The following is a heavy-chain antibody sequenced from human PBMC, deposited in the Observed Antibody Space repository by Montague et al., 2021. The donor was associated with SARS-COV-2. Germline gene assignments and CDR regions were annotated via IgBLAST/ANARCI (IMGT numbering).Heavy chain of an antibody. Sequence: TLSLTCTVSGTSIRSGGYYWTWIRQHPGKGLECIGYIFHTGRAYYNPSLETRVNISVDTSNNLFSLRLSSVTAADTAMYFCARVRLFYYLDYWGQGTLVTVSS. J-gene: IGHJ4*02. D-gene: IGHD2/OR15-2a*01. CDR1: GTSIRSGGYY. V-gene: IGHV4-31*03. CDR2: IFHTGRA. CDR3: ARVRLFYYLDY.